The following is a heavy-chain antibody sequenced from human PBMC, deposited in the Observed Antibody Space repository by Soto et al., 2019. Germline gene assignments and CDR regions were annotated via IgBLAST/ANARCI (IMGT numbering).Heavy chain of an antibody. D-gene: IGHD3-9*01. CDR3: ARADVAYYDILTGRFTSYGMDV. CDR1: GFTFSSYG. V-gene: IGHV3-33*08. J-gene: IGHJ6*02. Sequence: GGSLRLSCAASGFTFSSYGMHWVRQAPGKGLEWVAVIWYDGSNKYYADSVKGRFTISRDNSKNTLYLQMNSLRAEDTAVYYCARADVAYYDILTGRFTSYGMDVWGQGTTVTVSS. CDR2: IWYDGSNK.